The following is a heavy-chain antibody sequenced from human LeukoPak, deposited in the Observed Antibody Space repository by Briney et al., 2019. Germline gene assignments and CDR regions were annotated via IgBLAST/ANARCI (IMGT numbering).Heavy chain of an antibody. CDR3: ARRIAVAGRTDWGFDY. CDR1: GYSFTSYW. D-gene: IGHD6-19*01. V-gene: IGHV5-51*01. Sequence: GESLKISCKGSGYSFTSYWIGWVRQMPGKGLEWMGIIYPGDSDTRYSPSFQGQVTISADKSISTAYLQWSSLKASDTAMYNCARRIAVAGRTDWGFDYWGQGTLVTVSS. J-gene: IGHJ4*02. CDR2: IYPGDSDT.